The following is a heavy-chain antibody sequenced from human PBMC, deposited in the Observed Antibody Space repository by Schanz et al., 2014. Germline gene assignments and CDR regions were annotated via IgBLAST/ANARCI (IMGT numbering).Heavy chain of an antibody. V-gene: IGHV1-69*02. CDR2: IIPITGIT. D-gene: IGHD5-18*01. J-gene: IGHJ4*02. Sequence: QVQLVQSGAEVKKPGSSVKVSCKASGDTFRSYTINWVRHAPGQGLEWMGRIIPITGITNYAQKFQGRVTFTADKSTSTAFLEVNSLRPDDTAVYYCARGVTWIQLPTLDYWGQGTLVTVSS. CDR3: ARGVTWIQLPTLDY. CDR1: GDTFRSYT.